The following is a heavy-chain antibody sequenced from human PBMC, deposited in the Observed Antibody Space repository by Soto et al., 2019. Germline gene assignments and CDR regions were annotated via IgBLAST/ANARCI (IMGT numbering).Heavy chain of an antibody. CDR2: INHSGST. CDR3: ARVAGIYYGADY. CDR1: GGSFSGYY. J-gene: IGHJ4*02. Sequence: SETLSLTCAVYGGSFSGYYWSWIRQPPGKGLEWIGEINHSGSTNYNPSLKSRVTISVDTSKNQFSLKLSSVTAADTAVYYCARVAGIYYGADYWGQGTLVTVSS. V-gene: IGHV4-34*01. D-gene: IGHD3-10*01.